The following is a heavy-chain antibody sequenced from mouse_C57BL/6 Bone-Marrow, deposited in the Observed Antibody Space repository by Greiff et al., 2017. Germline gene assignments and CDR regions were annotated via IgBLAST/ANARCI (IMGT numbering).Heavy chain of an antibody. V-gene: IGHV1-18*01. CDR1: GYTFTDYN. Sequence: VQLQQSGPELVKPGASVKIPCKASGYTFTDYNMDWVKQSHGKSLEWIGDINPNNGGTIYNQKFKGKATLTVDKSSSPAYMARRSLTSEDTAVYYCARSPIYDGYYVTFLFAYWGQGTLVPVSA. CDR2: INPNNGGT. CDR3: ARSPIYDGYYVTFLFAY. D-gene: IGHD2-3*01. J-gene: IGHJ3*01.